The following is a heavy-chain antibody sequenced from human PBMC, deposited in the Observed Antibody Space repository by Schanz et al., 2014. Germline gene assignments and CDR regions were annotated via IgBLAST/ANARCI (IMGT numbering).Heavy chain of an antibody. CDR3: VRDSFFAFDY. CDR1: GFTFSPYW. V-gene: IGHV3-74*01. CDR2: INGDGSNT. J-gene: IGHJ4*02. D-gene: IGHD3-3*01. Sequence: EVHLVESGGGLVQPGGSLRLSCGSSGFTFSPYWMHWVRQAPGKGLVWVSRINGDGSNTNYADSVKGRFTMSRDNAKNSVFLQMNSLRAEDTAVYYCVRDSFFAFDYWGQGTLVTVSS.